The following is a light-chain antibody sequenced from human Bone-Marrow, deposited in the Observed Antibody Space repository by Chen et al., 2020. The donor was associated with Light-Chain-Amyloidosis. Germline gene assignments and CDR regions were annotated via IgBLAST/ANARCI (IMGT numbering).Light chain of an antibody. CDR1: DWPTQK. J-gene: IGLJ2*01. V-gene: IGLV3-25*03. CDR2: RDP. CDR3: QSADSSGTYEVI. Sequence: SNELTQPASGSGSPGQTGRINCSRDDWPTQKAGWSPQKPGPAPVLVLHRDPERPSGISVRFSGSSSGTTATLTIRGVQAEDEADSHCQSADSSGTYEVIFGGGTKLTVL.